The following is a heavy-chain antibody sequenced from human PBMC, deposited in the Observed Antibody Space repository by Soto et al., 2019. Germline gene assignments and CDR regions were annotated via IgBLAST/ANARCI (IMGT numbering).Heavy chain of an antibody. J-gene: IGHJ4*02. CDR2: IYRTGST. CDR3: ASRDPGTSVDY. Sequence: PSETLSLTCAVSGGSFTSNNWWTWVRQPPGQVLEWIGEIYRTGSTNYNPPLKSRVTISLDKAEKQFSLKVTSLTAADTAVYYCASRDPGTSVDYWGQGTLVT. V-gene: IGHV4-4*02. D-gene: IGHD1-7*01. CDR1: GGSFTSNNW.